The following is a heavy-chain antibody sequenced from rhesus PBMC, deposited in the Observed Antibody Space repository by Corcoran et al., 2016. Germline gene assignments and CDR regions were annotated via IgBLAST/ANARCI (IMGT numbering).Heavy chain of an antibody. D-gene: IGHD5-24*01. CDR3: ARSRYSGYSFDY. CDR2: ICYTGKTI. J-gene: IGHJ4*01. V-gene: IGHV3S16*01. Sequence: EVQLVESGGGLVQPGGSLRLSCAASGFTFSDYGMSWVRQAPGKGLGWVSFICYTGKTIYYADSVKGRFTISRDNAKNSLSLQMNSLRAEDTAVYYCARSRYSGYSFDYWGQGVLVTVSS. CDR1: GFTFSDYG.